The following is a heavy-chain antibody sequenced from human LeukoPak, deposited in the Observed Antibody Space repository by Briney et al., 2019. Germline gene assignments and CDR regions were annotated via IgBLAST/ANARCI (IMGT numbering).Heavy chain of an antibody. D-gene: IGHD4-23*01. CDR1: GGSFSGYY. J-gene: IGHJ4*02. Sequence: PSETLSLTCAVYGGSFSGYYWSWIRQPPGKGLEWIGEINHSGSTNYNPSLKTRFTISVDTSKNQFSLKLSSVTAADTAVYYCARVRGAVRNSGYFDYWGQGTLVTVSS. V-gene: IGHV4-34*01. CDR3: ARVRGAVRNSGYFDY. CDR2: INHSGST.